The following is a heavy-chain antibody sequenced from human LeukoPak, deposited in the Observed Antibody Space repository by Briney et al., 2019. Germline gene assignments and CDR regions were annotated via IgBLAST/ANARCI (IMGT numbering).Heavy chain of an antibody. D-gene: IGHD2-2*02. J-gene: IGHJ4*02. V-gene: IGHV3-7*01. Sequence: GGSLRLSCAASGFTFTNAWMSWVRQAPGQGLEWVANIKHGGGEKYYVDSVKGRFTISRDDGQNSLSLHMDNVRAEDTAVYYCGYTNNFYHWGQGALVVVSA. CDR2: IKHGGGEK. CDR3: GYTNNFYH. CDR1: GFTFTNAW.